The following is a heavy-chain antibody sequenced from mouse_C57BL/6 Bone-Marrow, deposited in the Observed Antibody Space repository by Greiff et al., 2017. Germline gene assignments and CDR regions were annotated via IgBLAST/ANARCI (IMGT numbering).Heavy chain of an antibody. V-gene: IGHV1-7*01. J-gene: IGHJ4*01. D-gene: IGHD2-3*01. CDR3: ARERWLLPAMDY. CDR1: GYTFTSYW. Sequence: QVQLKQSGAELVKPGASVKLSCKASGYTFTSYWMHWVKQRPGQGLEWIGYINPSSGYTKYNQKFKDKATLTADKSSSTAYMQLSSLTYEDSAVYYCARERWLLPAMDYWGQGTSVTVSS. CDR2: INPSSGYT.